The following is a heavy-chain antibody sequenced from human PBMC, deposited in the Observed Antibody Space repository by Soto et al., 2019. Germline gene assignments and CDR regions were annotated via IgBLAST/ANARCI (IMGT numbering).Heavy chain of an antibody. Sequence: PXGSMRLSCAPSPFTLSRSWLRWVRQSPEKALACVAILKQACREEYCVGSWKGRFTIARDKATNSLYLQMNSLRAEDTAVYYCARKASTMGREVRGQGTTVAVSS. V-gene: IGHV3-7*03. CDR1: PFTLSRSW. CDR3: ARKASTMGREV. CDR2: LKQACREE. J-gene: IGHJ6*02. D-gene: IGHD3-10*01.